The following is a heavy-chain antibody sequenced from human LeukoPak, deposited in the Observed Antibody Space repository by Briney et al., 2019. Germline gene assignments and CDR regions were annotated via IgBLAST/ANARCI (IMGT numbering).Heavy chain of an antibody. CDR2: INWNGGST. D-gene: IGHD3-3*01. J-gene: IGHJ3*02. CDR1: GFTFDDYG. CDR3: ARPGPDFWSGYYYAFDI. V-gene: IGHV3-20*04. Sequence: PGGSLRLSCAASGFTFDDYGMSWVRQAPGKGLEWVSGINWNGGSTGYADSVKGRFTISRDNAKNSLYLKMNSLRAEDTALYYCARPGPDFWSGYYYAFDIWGQGTMVTVSS.